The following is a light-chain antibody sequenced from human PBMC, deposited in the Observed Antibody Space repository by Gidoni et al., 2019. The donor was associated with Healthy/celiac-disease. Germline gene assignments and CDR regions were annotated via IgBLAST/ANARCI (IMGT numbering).Light chain of an antibody. CDR3: AVWDDSLKGV. CDR1: SPNIGRNT. Sequence: QSVLTQPPSASGTPGQRVTISCSGSSPNIGRNTVSWYQQLPGTAPKLLIYSNNQRPSGVPDRVSGSKSGTSASLAISGLQSEDEADYYCAVWDDSLKGVFGTGTKVTVL. CDR2: SNN. J-gene: IGLJ1*01. V-gene: IGLV1-44*01.